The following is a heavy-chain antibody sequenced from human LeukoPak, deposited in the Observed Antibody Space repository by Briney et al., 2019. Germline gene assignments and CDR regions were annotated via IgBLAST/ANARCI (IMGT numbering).Heavy chain of an antibody. D-gene: IGHD1-1*01. Sequence: PSETLSLTCTVSGGSISSYYWSCIRQPPGKGLEWIGYIYYSGSTNYNPSLKSRVTISIDTSKNQFSLKLTSVTAADTAVYYCARGTGGWYFDLWGRGTLVTVSS. CDR2: IYYSGST. CDR3: ARGTGGWYFDL. J-gene: IGHJ2*01. V-gene: IGHV4-59*01. CDR1: GGSISSYY.